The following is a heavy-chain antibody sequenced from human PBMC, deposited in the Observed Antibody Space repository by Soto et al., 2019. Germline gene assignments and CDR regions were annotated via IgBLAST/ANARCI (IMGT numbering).Heavy chain of an antibody. CDR2: INPHGGGA. D-gene: IGHD2-8*01. Sequence: QVQLVQSGAEVKEPGASVKVSCKASGYPFGAYSIYWVRQAPGQGLEWMGYINPHGGGARYVQEFRDRLTITTDTPKDTAYMELRRLTSAYTAIYYCARDRVRTPNGADSFDVWGQGTSVTV. V-gene: IGHV1-2*02. J-gene: IGHJ3*01. CDR1: GYPFGAYS. CDR3: ARDRVRTPNGADSFDV.